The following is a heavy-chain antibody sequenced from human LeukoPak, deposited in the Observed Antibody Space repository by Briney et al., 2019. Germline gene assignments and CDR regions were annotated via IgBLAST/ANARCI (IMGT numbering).Heavy chain of an antibody. Sequence: SETLSLTCSVSGGSISSNHYYWNWIRQSAGKGLEWIGHIYTSGTTSYNPSLNSRVTISVDTSKNQFSLTLTSVTAADTAVYYCARPRGFGEVFDYWGQGTLVTVSS. V-gene: IGHV4-61*09. D-gene: IGHD3-10*01. J-gene: IGHJ4*02. CDR2: IYTSGTT. CDR1: GGSISSNHYY. CDR3: ARPRGFGEVFDY.